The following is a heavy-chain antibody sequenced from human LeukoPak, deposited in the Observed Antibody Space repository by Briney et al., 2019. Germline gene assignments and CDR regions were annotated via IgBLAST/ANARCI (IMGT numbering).Heavy chain of an antibody. D-gene: IGHD6-6*01. Sequence: GGRLRLSCAVAGLTFSNYWMSWVRQAPGKGLEWVATIKQDGSDKYYVDSVKGRFTISRDNAKSSLYLQMNSPRAEDTAVYYCARIGYSSSSFDYWGQGTLVTVSS. V-gene: IGHV3-7*01. CDR2: IKQDGSDK. J-gene: IGHJ4*02. CDR3: ARIGYSSSSFDY. CDR1: GLTFSNYW.